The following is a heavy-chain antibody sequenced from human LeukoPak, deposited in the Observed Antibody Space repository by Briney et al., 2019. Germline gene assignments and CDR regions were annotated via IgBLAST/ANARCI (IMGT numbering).Heavy chain of an antibody. CDR1: GFTFGDYS. Sequence: GGSPRLSCTASGFTFGDYSMSWFRQAPGKGLEWVGFIRRKAYGGTTEYAASLKGRFTISRDDSKSIAYLQMNSLKTEDTAVYYCTRDRARWELRNFDYWGQGTLVTVSS. D-gene: IGHD1-26*01. J-gene: IGHJ4*02. CDR3: TRDRARWELRNFDY. CDR2: IRRKAYGGTT. V-gene: IGHV3-49*03.